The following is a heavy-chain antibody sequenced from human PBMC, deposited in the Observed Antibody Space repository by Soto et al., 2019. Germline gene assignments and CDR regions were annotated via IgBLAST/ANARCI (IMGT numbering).Heavy chain of an antibody. CDR1: GGTFSSYA. CDR3: ASTNRQNSVVVPAAISPGMNYGMDV. D-gene: IGHD2-2*02. V-gene: IGHV1-69*01. J-gene: IGHJ6*02. CDR2: IIPIFGTA. Sequence: QVQLVQSGAEVKKPGSSVKVSCKASGGTFSSYAISWVRQAPGQGLEWMGGIIPIFGTANYAQKFQGRVTITADESTSTAYMELSSLRSEDTAVYYCASTNRQNSVVVPAAISPGMNYGMDVWGQGTTVTVSS.